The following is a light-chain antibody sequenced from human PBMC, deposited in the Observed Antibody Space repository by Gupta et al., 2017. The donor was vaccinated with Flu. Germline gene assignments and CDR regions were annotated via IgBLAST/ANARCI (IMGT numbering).Light chain of an antibody. CDR1: SSNIGNNF. Sequence: QSVLTQPPSVSAAPGQKVTISCSGSSSNIGNNFVSWYQQLPRTAPKLLIYEKDKRPAGIPDRFSGSKSGTSATLVITGLQTGDEADYYCLSGDSSLSAEVFGGGTKLTVL. CDR3: LSGDSSLSAEV. CDR2: EKD. V-gene: IGLV1-51*02. J-gene: IGLJ3*02.